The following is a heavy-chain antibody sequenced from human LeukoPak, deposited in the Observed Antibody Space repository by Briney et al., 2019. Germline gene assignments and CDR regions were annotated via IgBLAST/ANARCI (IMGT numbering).Heavy chain of an antibody. V-gene: IGHV3-30-3*01. J-gene: IGHJ4*02. CDR2: ISYDGSNK. CDR1: GFTFSSYW. CDR3: ASPDSGYDSSVADY. Sequence: GGSLRLSCAASGFTFSSYWMSWVRQAPGKGLEWVAVISYDGSNKYYADSVKGRFTISRDNSKNTLYLQMNSLRAEDTAVYYCASPDSGYDSSVADYWGQGTLVTVSS. D-gene: IGHD5-12*01.